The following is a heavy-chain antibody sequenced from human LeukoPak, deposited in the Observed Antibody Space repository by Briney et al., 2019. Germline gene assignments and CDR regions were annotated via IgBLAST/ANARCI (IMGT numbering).Heavy chain of an antibody. D-gene: IGHD2-15*01. J-gene: IGHJ3*02. CDR3: ARPALGAFDI. CDR2: IYYSGST. CDR1: GGSISSSSYY. V-gene: IGHV4-39*01. Sequence: SETLSLTCTVSGGSISSSSYYWGWIRQSPGKGLEWIGSIYYSGSTYYNPSLKSRVAISVDTSKNQFSLKVSSVTAAETAVYYCARPALGAFDIWGQGTMVTVSS.